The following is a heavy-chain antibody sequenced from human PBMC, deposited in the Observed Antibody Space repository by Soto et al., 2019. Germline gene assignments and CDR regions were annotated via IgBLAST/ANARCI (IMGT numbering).Heavy chain of an antibody. D-gene: IGHD6-13*01. J-gene: IGHJ4*02. CDR2: ISYDGSNK. V-gene: IGHV3-30*18. CDR3: AKIIAAAGPPNDY. CDR1: GFTFSSYG. Sequence: QVQLVESGGGVVQPGRSLRLSCAASGFTFSSYGMHWVRQAPGKGLELVAVISYDGSNKYYADSVKGRFTISRDNSKNTLYLQMNSLRAEDTAVYYCAKIIAAAGPPNDYWGQGTLVTVSS.